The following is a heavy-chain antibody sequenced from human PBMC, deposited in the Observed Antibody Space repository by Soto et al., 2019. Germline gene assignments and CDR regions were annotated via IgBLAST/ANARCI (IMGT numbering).Heavy chain of an antibody. J-gene: IGHJ6*02. CDR3: ARANYYDFWSGYYTGELYYYGMDV. CDR2: IYPGDSDT. CDR1: GYSFTSYW. V-gene: IGHV5-51*01. D-gene: IGHD3-3*01. Sequence: GESLKISCKGSGYSFTSYWIGWVRQMPGKGLEWMGIIYPGDSDTRYGPSFQGKVTISADKSISTAYLQWSSLKASDTAMYYCARANYYDFWSGYYTGELYYYGMDVWGQGTTVTVSS.